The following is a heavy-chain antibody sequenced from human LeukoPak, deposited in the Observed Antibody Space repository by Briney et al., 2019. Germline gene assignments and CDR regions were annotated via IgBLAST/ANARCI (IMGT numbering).Heavy chain of an antibody. CDR2: IYHSGNT. V-gene: IGHV4-59*01. Sequence: PSETLSLTCTVSGDSISGYYWSWNRQPPGKGLEWIGYIYHSGNTNYNPSLESRVTISVDTPMNQFSLRLSSVTAADTAVYYCARGRRTTSFIASYMDVWGKGATVTVSS. D-gene: IGHD2-2*01. CDR3: ARGRRTTSFIASYMDV. CDR1: GDSISGYY. J-gene: IGHJ6*03.